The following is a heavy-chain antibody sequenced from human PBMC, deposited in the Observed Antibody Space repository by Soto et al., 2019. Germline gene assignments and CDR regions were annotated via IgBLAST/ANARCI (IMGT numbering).Heavy chain of an antibody. CDR1: GFTFSSYA. CDR2: ISYDGSNK. CDR3: ARDIMDIVVVPAGSYYYYGMYV. J-gene: IGHJ6*02. Sequence: QVQLVESGGGVVQPGRSLRLSCAASGFTFSSYAMHWVRQAPGKGLEWVAVISYDGSNKYYADSVKGRFTISRDNSKNTLYLQMNSLRAEDTAVYYCARDIMDIVVVPAGSYYYYGMYVWGQGTTVTVSS. D-gene: IGHD2-2*03. V-gene: IGHV3-30-3*01.